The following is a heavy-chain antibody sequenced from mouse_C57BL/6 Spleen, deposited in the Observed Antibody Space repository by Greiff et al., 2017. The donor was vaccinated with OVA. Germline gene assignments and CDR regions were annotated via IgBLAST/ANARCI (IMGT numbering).Heavy chain of an antibody. CDR2: INYDGSST. CDR1: GFTFSDYY. CDR3: ARGDYYGSWFAY. J-gene: IGHJ3*01. Sequence: DVMLVESEGGLVQPGSSMKLSCTASGFTFSDYYMAWVRQVPEKGLEWVANINYDGSSTYYLDSLKSRFIISRDNAKNILYLQMSSLKSEDTATYYCARGDYYGSWFAYWGQGTLVTVSA. D-gene: IGHD1-1*01. V-gene: IGHV5-16*01.